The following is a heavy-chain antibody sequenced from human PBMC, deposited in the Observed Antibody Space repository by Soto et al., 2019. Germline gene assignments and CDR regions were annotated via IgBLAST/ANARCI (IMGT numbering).Heavy chain of an antibody. D-gene: IGHD2-21*02. V-gene: IGHV1-3*01. CDR2: INAGNGNT. Sequence: GPSVKVSCKASGYTFTSYAMHWVRQAPGQRLEWMGWINAGNGNTKYSQKFQGRVTITRDTSASTAYMELSSLRSEDTAVYYCARSIVVVTALDDWGQGTLVTVSS. CDR3: ARSIVVVTALDD. CDR1: GYTFTSYA. J-gene: IGHJ4*02.